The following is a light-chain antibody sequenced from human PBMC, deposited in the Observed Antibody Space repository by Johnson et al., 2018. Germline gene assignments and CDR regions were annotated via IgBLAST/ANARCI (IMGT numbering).Light chain of an antibody. CDR2: ENN. J-gene: IGLJ1*01. Sequence: QSVLTQPPSVSAAPGQKVTISCSGSSSNIGNNYVSWYQQLQGTAPKLLIYENNKRPSGIPDRFSGSKSGTSATLGITGLQTGDEADYYCGTWDSRLSVGNVLGTGTKVTVL. CDR1: SSNIGNNY. CDR3: GTWDSRLSVGNV. V-gene: IGLV1-51*02.